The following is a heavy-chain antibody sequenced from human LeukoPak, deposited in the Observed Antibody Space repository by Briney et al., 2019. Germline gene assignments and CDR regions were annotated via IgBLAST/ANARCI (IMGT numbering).Heavy chain of an antibody. Sequence: PGGSLRLSCAASGFTFDDYGMSWVRQVPGKGLEWVSGINWIGGSTGYADSVKGRFTISRDNAKNTLYLQMNSLRAEDTAVYYCAKVGQLWLMVSTEGYYFDYWGQGTLVTVSS. D-gene: IGHD5-18*01. V-gene: IGHV3-20*04. CDR2: INWIGGST. CDR1: GFTFDDYG. CDR3: AKVGQLWLMVSTEGYYFDY. J-gene: IGHJ4*02.